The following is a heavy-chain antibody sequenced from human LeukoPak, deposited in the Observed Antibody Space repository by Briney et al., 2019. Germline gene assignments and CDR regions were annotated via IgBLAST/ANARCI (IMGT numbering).Heavy chain of an antibody. CDR3: ARVNARLLWFGELAELDY. J-gene: IGHJ4*02. CDR2: ISSSGSTI. Sequence: PGGSLRLSCAASGFTFSDYYMSWIRQAPGKGLEWVSYISSSGSTIYYADSVKGRFTISRDNAKNSLYLQMNSLRAEDTAVYYCARVNARLLWFGELAELDYWGQGTLVTVSS. D-gene: IGHD3-10*01. CDR1: GFTFSDYY. V-gene: IGHV3-11*01.